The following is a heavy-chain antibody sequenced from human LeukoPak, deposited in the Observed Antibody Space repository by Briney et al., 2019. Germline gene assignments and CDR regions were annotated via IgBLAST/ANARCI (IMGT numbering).Heavy chain of an antibody. CDR3: AKVIQGGSSWYYHDP. D-gene: IGHD6-13*01. Sequence: PGGSLRLSCAASGFTFRTYEMNWVRQAPGKGLEWVSYISSSGGTIYYADSVKGRFTISRDNAKNSLYLQMNSLRAEDTAVYYCAKVIQGGSSWYYHDPWGQGTLVTVSS. J-gene: IGHJ5*02. CDR1: GFTFRTYE. V-gene: IGHV3-48*03. CDR2: ISSSGGTI.